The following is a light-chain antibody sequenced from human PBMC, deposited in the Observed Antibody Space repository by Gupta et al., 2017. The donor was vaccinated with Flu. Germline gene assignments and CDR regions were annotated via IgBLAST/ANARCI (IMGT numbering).Light chain of an antibody. J-gene: IGLJ1*01. CDR3: AAWDDSLDSYV. CDR1: SSNIVSNS. Sequence: QSVLSQPHSASGTPGQRVTISCSGGSSNIVSNSVHWYQQVPGTAPKLLIYRNYQRPSGVPDRLSCSKSGTSASLAISGLRSEDDAAYYCAAWDDSLDSYVIVTWTRVTVL. V-gene: IGLV1-47*01. CDR2: RNY.